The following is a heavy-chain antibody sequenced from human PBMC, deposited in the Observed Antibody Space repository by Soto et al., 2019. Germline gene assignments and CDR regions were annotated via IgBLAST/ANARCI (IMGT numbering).Heavy chain of an antibody. CDR2: ISGSGDTT. Sequence: GGSLRLSCAASGFTFNTYAMSWVRQAPGKGLEWVSIISGSGDTTFYADSVKGRFTISRDNSKNTLYLQMNSLRAEDTAVYYCARGVSSWDTDAEYFQHWGQGTLVTVSS. CDR3: ARGVSSWDTDAEYFQH. D-gene: IGHD6-13*01. CDR1: GFTFNTYA. J-gene: IGHJ1*01. V-gene: IGHV3-23*01.